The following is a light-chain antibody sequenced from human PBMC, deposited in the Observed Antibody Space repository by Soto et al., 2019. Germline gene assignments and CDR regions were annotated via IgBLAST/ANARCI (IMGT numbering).Light chain of an antibody. Sequence: QSVLTQPASVSGSAGQSITISCTGTSSGIGSYDLVSWYQQHPGTAPKLIIYEVTKRPSGVSTRFSGSKSGNTASLTISGLQAVDEADYYCCSFADFTYVFGTGTKVTVL. CDR1: SSGIGSYDL. J-gene: IGLJ1*01. CDR2: EVT. V-gene: IGLV2-23*02. CDR3: CSFADFTYV.